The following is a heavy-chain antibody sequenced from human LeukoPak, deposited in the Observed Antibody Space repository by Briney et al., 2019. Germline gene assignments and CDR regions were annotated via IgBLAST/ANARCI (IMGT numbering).Heavy chain of an antibody. J-gene: IGHJ4*02. CDR2: IGIGGNTI. CDR3: AIVIAVAGPATFY. V-gene: IGHV3-48*02. Sequence: GGSLRLSCEASGFTSTGYSMNWVRQAPGKGLEWLSYIGIGGNTILYADFVKGRFTISRDNAKNSLFLQMNSLRDEDTALYYCAIVIAVAGPATFYWGQGTLATVSS. CDR1: GFTSTGYS. D-gene: IGHD6-19*01.